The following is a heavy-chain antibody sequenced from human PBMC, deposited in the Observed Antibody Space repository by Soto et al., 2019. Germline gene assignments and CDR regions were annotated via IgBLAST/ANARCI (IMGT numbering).Heavy chain of an antibody. V-gene: IGHV1-18*01. CDR3: ARGYCSSTSCYIPYYYYMDV. CDR1: GYTFTSYG. Sequence: QVQLVQSGAEVKKPGASVKVSCKASGYTFTSYGISWVRQAPGQGLEWMGWISAYNGNTNYAQKLQGRVTMTTDTSTSTAYMELRSLISDDTAVYYCARGYCSSTSCYIPYYYYMDVWGKGTTVTVSS. D-gene: IGHD2-2*02. CDR2: ISAYNGNT. J-gene: IGHJ6*03.